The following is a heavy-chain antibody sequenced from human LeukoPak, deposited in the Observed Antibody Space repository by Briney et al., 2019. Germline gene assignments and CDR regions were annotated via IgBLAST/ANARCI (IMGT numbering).Heavy chain of an antibody. CDR3: AKSKVVAATMGRFDY. Sequence: GGSLRLSCAASGFTFSSYWMHWVRQAPGMGLEWVSAISGSDGSTYYADSVKGRFTISRDNSKNTLYLQMNSLRAEDTAVYYCAKSKVVAATMGRFDYWGQGTLVTVSS. D-gene: IGHD2-15*01. CDR2: ISGSDGST. V-gene: IGHV3-23*01. CDR1: GFTFSSYW. J-gene: IGHJ4*02.